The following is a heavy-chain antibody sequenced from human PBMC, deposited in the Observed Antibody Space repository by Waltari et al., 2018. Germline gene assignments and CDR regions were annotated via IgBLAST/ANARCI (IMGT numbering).Heavy chain of an antibody. J-gene: IGHJ4*02. CDR2: INHSGST. Sequence: QVQLQQWGAGLLKPSETLSLTCAVYGGSFSGYYWSWIRQPPGKGLEWIGEINHSGSTNYNPSLKSRVTRSVDTSKNQFSLKLSSVTAADTAVYYCARTAGRPLDYWGQGTLVTVSS. V-gene: IGHV4-34*01. CDR1: GGSFSGYY. D-gene: IGHD6-13*01. CDR3: ARTAGRPLDY.